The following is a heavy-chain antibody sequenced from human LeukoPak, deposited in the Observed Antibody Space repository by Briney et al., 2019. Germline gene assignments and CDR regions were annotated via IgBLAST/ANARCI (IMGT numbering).Heavy chain of an antibody. CDR2: INPNSGGT. CDR1: GYTFTGYY. J-gene: IGHJ3*02. Sequence: ASVMVSSKASGYTFTGYYMHWVRQAPGQGLEWMGWINPNSGGTNYAQKFQGRVTMTRDTSISTAYMAMSRLRSEDTAAYYCATLSITIFGVVPPDAFDIWGPGTMVTVSS. CDR3: ATLSITIFGVVPPDAFDI. D-gene: IGHD3-3*01. V-gene: IGHV1-2*02.